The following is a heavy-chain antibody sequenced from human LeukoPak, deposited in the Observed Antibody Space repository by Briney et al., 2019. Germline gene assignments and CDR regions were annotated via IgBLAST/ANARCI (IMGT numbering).Heavy chain of an antibody. CDR2: IYHSGST. D-gene: IGHD5-18*01. J-gene: IGHJ4*02. V-gene: IGHV4-38-2*02. CDR1: GYSISSGYY. CDR3: ARGVEGRGYSYGEFDY. Sequence: SETLSLTCTVSGYSISSGYYWGWIRQPPRKGLEWIASIYHSGSTYYNPSLKSRVTISVDTSKNQFSLKLSSVTAADTAVYYCARGVEGRGYSYGEFDYWGQGTLVTVSS.